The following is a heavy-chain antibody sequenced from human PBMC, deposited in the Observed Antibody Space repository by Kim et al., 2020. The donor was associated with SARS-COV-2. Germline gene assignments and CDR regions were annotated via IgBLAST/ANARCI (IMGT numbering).Heavy chain of an antibody. J-gene: IGHJ5*02. Sequence: MTCYADSVKGRFTISRDNSMNIFYLQRNSLRAEDTAVYYCARHSYKDRYDSWGQGTLVTVSS. D-gene: IGHD3-16*01. V-gene: IGHV3-33*01. CDR3: ARHSYKDRYDS. CDR2: MT.